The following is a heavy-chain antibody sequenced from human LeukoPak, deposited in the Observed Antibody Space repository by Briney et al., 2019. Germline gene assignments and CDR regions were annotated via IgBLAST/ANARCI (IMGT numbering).Heavy chain of an antibody. CDR2: MYTTGNT. CDR1: GGSITTYY. V-gene: IGHV4-59*08. J-gene: IGHJ6*03. D-gene: IGHD3-3*01. Sequence: PSETLSLTCTVSGGSITTYYWSWIRQPPGKGLEWIGYMYTTGNTNYNPSLANRVTLSLDTSKNQFSLTLSSVTAADTAVYYCAKHDTLFGAAHFYMDVWGKGTTVTVSS. CDR3: AKHDTLFGAAHFYMDV.